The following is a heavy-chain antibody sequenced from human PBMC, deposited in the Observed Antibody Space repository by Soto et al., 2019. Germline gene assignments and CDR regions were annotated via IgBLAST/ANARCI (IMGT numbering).Heavy chain of an antibody. V-gene: IGHV1-46*01. D-gene: IGHD5-18*01. CDR3: ARPTAMGNYYYYGMDV. CDR1: GYTFTSYY. J-gene: IGHJ6*02. Sequence: ASVKVSCKASGYTFTSYYMHWVRQAPGQGLEWMGIINPSGGSTSYAQKFQGRVTMTRDTSTSTVYMELSSLRSEDTAVYYWARPTAMGNYYYYGMDVWGQGTTVTVSS. CDR2: INPSGGST.